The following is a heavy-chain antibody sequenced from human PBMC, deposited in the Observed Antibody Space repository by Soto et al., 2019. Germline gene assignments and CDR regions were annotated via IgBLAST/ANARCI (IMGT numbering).Heavy chain of an antibody. CDR1: GFTFSSYG. CDR2: ISYDGSNK. CDR3: AKDQGTIVATTYYFDY. Sequence: QVQLVESGGGVVQPGRSLRLSCAASGFTFSSYGMHWVRQAPGKGLEWVAVISYDGSNKYYADSVKGRFTISRDNSKNTLYLQMNSLRAEDTAVYYCAKDQGTIVATTYYFDYWGQGTLVTVSS. D-gene: IGHD5-12*01. J-gene: IGHJ4*02. V-gene: IGHV3-30*18.